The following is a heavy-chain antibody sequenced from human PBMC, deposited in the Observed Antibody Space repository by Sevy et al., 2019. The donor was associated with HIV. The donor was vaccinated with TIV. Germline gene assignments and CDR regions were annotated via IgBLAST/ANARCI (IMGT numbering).Heavy chain of an antibody. V-gene: IGHV1-69*13. D-gene: IGHD2-2*02. CDR1: GGNLHNYG. CDR3: SRDRGPAAISDAFDI. Sequence: SMKVSCKASGGNLHNYGINWVRQAPGQGVEWMGGLIPIFRTSTYAQNFRGRITFAADEATSTFYLEMSSLRADDTAVYYCSRDRGPAAISDAFDISGQWTLVTVSS. CDR2: LIPIFRTS. J-gene: IGHJ3*02.